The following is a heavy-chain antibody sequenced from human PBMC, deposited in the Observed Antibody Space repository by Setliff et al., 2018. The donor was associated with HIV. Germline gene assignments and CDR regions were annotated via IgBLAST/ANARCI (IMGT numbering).Heavy chain of an antibody. CDR3: AKETFYYDSSGYWPEPGYYFDY. D-gene: IGHD3-22*01. Sequence: QTGGSLRLSCAASGFTFSSFAMTWVRQAPGKGLEWVSSISGSAGSTYYADSVKGRFTISRDNSKNTLYLQMNSLRAEDTAVYYCAKETFYYDSSGYWPEPGYYFDYWGQGTLVTVSS. J-gene: IGHJ4*02. CDR2: ISGSAGST. V-gene: IGHV3-23*01. CDR1: GFTFSSFA.